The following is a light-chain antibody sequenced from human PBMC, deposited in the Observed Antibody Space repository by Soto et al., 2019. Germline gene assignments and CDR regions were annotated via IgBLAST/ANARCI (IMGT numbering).Light chain of an antibody. CDR2: SAS. CDR1: QSVSSK. J-gene: IGKJ3*01. V-gene: IGKV3-15*01. CDR3: QQLNGDPFT. Sequence: EIVMTQSPATLSLSPGQRATLSCRASQSVSSKLAWYQQRPGQAPRLLIYSASTRATGIPARFSGSGSGTEFTLTISSLQPEDLATYYCQQLNGDPFTFGPGTKVDIK.